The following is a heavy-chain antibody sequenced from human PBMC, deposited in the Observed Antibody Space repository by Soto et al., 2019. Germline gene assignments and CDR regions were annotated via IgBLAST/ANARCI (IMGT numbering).Heavy chain of an antibody. D-gene: IGHD1-7*01. V-gene: IGHV3-23*01. CDR3: AKYFNTGTSSTYDS. CDR1: GFTFNTYG. CDR2: ILGTDDRV. J-gene: IGHJ4*02. Sequence: PGGSLRLSCATSGFTFNTYGMAWVRQSPGKGLAWVSAILGTDDRVSYVDSVKGRFTISRDNSKNTLYLQMNSLRADDTAIYYCAKYFNTGTSSTYDSWGQGTLVTVST.